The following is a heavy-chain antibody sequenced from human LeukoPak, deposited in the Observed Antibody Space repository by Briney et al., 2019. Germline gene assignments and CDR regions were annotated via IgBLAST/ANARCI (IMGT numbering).Heavy chain of an antibody. Sequence: GGSLRLSCAASGFTFSEYTMHWVRQAPSKGLERVAVISHDGREIYYADSVKGRFTISRDDSMSTMYLQMNSLRAEDTALYYCARGRSDSGAYCYFGSWGQGTPVTVSS. J-gene: IGHJ4*02. V-gene: IGHV3-30*03. CDR3: ARGRSDSGAYCYFGS. CDR2: ISHDGREI. CDR1: GFTFSEYT. D-gene: IGHD3-22*01.